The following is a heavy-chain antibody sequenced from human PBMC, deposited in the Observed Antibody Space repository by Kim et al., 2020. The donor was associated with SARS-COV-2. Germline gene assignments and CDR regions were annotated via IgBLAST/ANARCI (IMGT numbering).Heavy chain of an antibody. D-gene: IGHD2-15*01. Sequence: GGSLRLSCAASGFTVSSNYMSWVRQAPGKGLEWVSVIYSGGSTYYADSVKGRFTISRDNSKNTLYLQMNSLRAEDTAVYYCASSGGGNSPYYYYGMDVWGQGTTVTVSS. CDR2: IYSGGST. J-gene: IGHJ6*02. CDR3: ASSGGGNSPYYYYGMDV. CDR1: GFTVSSNY. V-gene: IGHV3-53*01.